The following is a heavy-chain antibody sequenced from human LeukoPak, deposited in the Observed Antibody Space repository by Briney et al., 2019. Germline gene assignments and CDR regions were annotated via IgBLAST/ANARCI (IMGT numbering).Heavy chain of an antibody. Sequence: SETLSLTCAVYGGSFSGYYWSWIRQPPGKGLEWIGEINHSGSTNYNPSLKSRVTISVDTSKNQFTLKLSSVTAADTAVYYCASRPRGGGWRLHPLFDYWGQGTLVTVSS. V-gene: IGHV4-34*01. J-gene: IGHJ4*02. D-gene: IGHD6-19*01. CDR1: GGSFSGYY. CDR3: ASRPRGGGWRLHPLFDY. CDR2: INHSGST.